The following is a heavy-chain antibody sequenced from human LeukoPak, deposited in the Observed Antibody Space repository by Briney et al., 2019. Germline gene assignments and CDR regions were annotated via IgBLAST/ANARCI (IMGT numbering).Heavy chain of an antibody. CDR1: GGSFSGYY. CDR3: ASLLNTGSWFPNWFDP. V-gene: IGHV4-39*01. Sequence: SETLSLTCAVYGGSFSGYYWGWIRQPPGKGLEWIGSIYYSGSTYYNPSLKSRVTISVDTSKNQFSLKLSSVTAADTAVYYCASLLNTGSWFPNWFDPWGQGTLVTVSS. D-gene: IGHD6-13*01. CDR2: IYYSGST. J-gene: IGHJ5*02.